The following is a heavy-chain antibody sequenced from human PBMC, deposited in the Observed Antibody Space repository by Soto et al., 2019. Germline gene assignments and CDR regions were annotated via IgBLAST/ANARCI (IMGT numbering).Heavy chain of an antibody. D-gene: IGHD3-22*01. CDR3: ARDYYDSSGYYIFDY. CDR1: GFTFSSFE. Sequence: GGSLRLSCVASGFTFSSFEMNWIRQAPGKGPEWIAVINPSGRTISYADSVKGRFTISRDNAKNSLYLQMNSLRAEDTAVYYCARDYYDSSGYYIFDYWGQGTLVTVSS. J-gene: IGHJ4*02. V-gene: IGHV3-48*03. CDR2: INPSGRTI.